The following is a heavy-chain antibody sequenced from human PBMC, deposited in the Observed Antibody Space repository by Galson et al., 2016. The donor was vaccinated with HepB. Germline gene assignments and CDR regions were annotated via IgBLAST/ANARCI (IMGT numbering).Heavy chain of an antibody. Sequence: SLRLSCAASGFIFSSYAMHWVRQAPGKGLEWVALMPYDGSNKLYADSVKGRFTISRDISKNSLFLQMNSLRGEDTAVYYCARDTTSGYDYNYYGMDVWGRGTTVTVSS. J-gene: IGHJ6*04. CDR1: GFIFSSYA. CDR3: ARDTTSGYDYNYYGMDV. CDR2: MPYDGSNK. D-gene: IGHD5-12*01. V-gene: IGHV3-30-3*01.